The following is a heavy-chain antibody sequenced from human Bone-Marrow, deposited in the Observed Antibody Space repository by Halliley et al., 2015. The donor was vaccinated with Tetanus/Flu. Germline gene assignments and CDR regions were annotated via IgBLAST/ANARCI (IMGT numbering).Heavy chain of an antibody. CDR1: GGSIDSAHW. CDR2: IYFSGST. Sequence: SLRLSCAVSGGSIDSAHWWSWVRQSPRKGLEWIGEIYFSGSTNYNPSLKSRVTISLDKSKNQFSLNLGSVTAADTALYYCVRVGDSGFGAHSYGLDVWGQGTMVTVSS. D-gene: IGHD3-16*01. CDR3: VRVGDSGFGAHSYGLDV. V-gene: IGHV4-4*02. J-gene: IGHJ6*01.